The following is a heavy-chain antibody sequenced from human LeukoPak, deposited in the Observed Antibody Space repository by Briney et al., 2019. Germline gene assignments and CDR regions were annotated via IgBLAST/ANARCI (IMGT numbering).Heavy chain of an antibody. V-gene: IGHV3-64*01. CDR3: ARGSGNYDSRGYYLYFDY. J-gene: IGHJ4*02. D-gene: IGHD3-22*01. CDR1: GFTFSGYA. Sequence: GGSLRLSCAASGFTFSGYAMQWVRQAPGKGLEYVSAISSNGGRTYYANSVKGRFTISRDNSKNTLYLQMGSLRAEDMAVYYCARGSGNYDSRGYYLYFDYWGQGTLVTVSS. CDR2: ISSNGGRT.